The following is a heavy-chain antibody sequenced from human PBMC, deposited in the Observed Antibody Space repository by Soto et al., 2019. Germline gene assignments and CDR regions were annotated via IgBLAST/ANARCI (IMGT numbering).Heavy chain of an antibody. Sequence: GGSLRLSCAASGFTFSSYSMNWVRQAPGKGLEWVSSISSSSSYIYYADSVKGRFTISRDNAKNSLYLQMNSLRAEDTAVYYCARVSGWGDNFDYWGQGTLVTVSS. D-gene: IGHD3-16*01. CDR1: GFTFSSYS. CDR2: ISSSSSYI. CDR3: ARVSGWGDNFDY. V-gene: IGHV3-21*01. J-gene: IGHJ4*02.